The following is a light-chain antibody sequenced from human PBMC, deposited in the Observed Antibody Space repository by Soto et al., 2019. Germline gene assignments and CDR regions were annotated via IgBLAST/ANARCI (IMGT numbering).Light chain of an antibody. CDR1: QSVSSNY. CDR2: GAS. Sequence: EIVLTQSPGTLSLSPGERATLSCRASQSVSSNYLAWYQQKPGQAPRLLIYGASSRPPGIPDRFSGSGSGTDFTLTVSRLGPEDFAVYFCQQYGTSPFTFGPGTKVDIK. CDR3: QQYGTSPFT. J-gene: IGKJ3*01. V-gene: IGKV3-20*01.